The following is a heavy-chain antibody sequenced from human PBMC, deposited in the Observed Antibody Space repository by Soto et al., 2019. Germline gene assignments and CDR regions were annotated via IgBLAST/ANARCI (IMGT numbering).Heavy chain of an antibody. Sequence: GGSLRLSCKAPGFTFSSYWMHWVRQAPGKGLVWVARINSDGTTTHYADSVKGRFTISRDDSKSTLYLQVDSLRPEDAAVYYCARDPKTSGGQHWAFNYFDSWGQGTLVTVSS. CDR2: INSDGTTT. CDR3: ARDPKTSGGQHWAFNYFDS. J-gene: IGHJ4*02. V-gene: IGHV3-74*01. CDR1: GFTFSSYW. D-gene: IGHD7-27*01.